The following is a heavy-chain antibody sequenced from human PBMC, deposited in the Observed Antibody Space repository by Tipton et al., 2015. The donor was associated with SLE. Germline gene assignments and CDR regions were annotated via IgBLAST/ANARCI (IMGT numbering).Heavy chain of an antibody. CDR2: ISSSNYHI. J-gene: IGHJ3*02. CDR3: ARSAEEATTLTGVDI. D-gene: IGHD5-24*01. Sequence: SLRLSCAASGFTFSFYTMNWVRQAPGKGLEWVSSISSSNYHIYHADSVEGRFTVSRDNAKKSLFLQMDSLRGDDTAVYYCARSAEEATTLTGVDIWGQGTRVTVSS. V-gene: IGHV3-21*03. CDR1: GFTFSFYT.